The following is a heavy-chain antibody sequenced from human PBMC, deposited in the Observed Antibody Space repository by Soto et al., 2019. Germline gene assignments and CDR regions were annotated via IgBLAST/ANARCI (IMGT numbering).Heavy chain of an antibody. CDR1: GGSISSYY. D-gene: IGHD3-3*01. V-gene: IGHV4-59*08. CDR2: IYYSGST. Sequence: PSETLSLTCTVSGGSISSYYWSWIRQPPGKGLEWIGYIYYSGSTNYNPSLKSRVTISVDTSKNQFSLKLSSVTAADTAVYYCARHYDFWSGYHQYYFDYWGQGTLVTVSS. CDR3: ARHYDFWSGYHQYYFDY. J-gene: IGHJ4*02.